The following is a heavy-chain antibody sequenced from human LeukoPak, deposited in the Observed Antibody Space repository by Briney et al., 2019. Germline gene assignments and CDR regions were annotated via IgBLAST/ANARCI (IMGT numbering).Heavy chain of an antibody. D-gene: IGHD1-26*01. CDR3: ARGRHPIVGATGDFDY. CDR2: IYHSGST. CDR1: GGSISSGGYS. Sequence: SETLSLTCAVSGGSISSGGYSWSWIRQPPGKGLEWIGYIYHSGSTYYNPSLKSRVTISVDTSKNQFSLKLSSVTAADTAVYYCARGRHPIVGATGDFDYWGQGTLVTVSS. J-gene: IGHJ4*02. V-gene: IGHV4-30-2*01.